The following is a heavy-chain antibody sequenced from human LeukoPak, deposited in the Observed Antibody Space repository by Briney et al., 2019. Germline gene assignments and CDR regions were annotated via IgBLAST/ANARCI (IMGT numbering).Heavy chain of an antibody. CDR2: INPNSGGT. J-gene: IGHJ4*02. D-gene: IGHD1-26*01. CDR3: ARDPTSQIVGAPLFDY. V-gene: IGHV1-2*02. Sequence: ASVKVSCKASGYTFTGYYMHWVRQAPGQGLEWMGWINPNSGGTNYAQKFQGRVTMTRDTSTSTVYMELSSLRSEDTAVYYCARDPTSQIVGAPLFDYWGQGTLVTVSS. CDR1: GYTFTGYY.